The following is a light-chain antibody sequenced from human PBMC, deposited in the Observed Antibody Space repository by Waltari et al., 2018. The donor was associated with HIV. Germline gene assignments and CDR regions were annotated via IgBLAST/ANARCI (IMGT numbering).Light chain of an antibody. CDR3: AVWDDSVNGPV. Sequence: QSVLTQPPSVSEAPRQRVTISCSGSESHIGNTGVNWYQQIAGKPPKLLIYLDDIPPSGVSDRFSGSKSGTSASLAIRGLQSDDEADYYCAVWDDSVNGPVFGGGTKLTVL. CDR1: ESHIGNTG. CDR2: LDD. V-gene: IGLV1-36*01. J-gene: IGLJ2*01.